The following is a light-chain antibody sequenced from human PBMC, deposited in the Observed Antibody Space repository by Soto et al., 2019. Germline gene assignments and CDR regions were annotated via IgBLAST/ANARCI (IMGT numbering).Light chain of an antibody. Sequence: QPASVSGSPGQSITISCTGTSSDVGSYNLVSWYQQHPGKAPKLMIYEVSKRPSGVSNRFSGSKSGNTASLTISGLQAEDEADYYCCSYAGSSTFVVFGGGTKVTVL. CDR1: SSDVGSYNL. CDR3: CSYAGSSTFVV. V-gene: IGLV2-23*02. J-gene: IGLJ2*01. CDR2: EVS.